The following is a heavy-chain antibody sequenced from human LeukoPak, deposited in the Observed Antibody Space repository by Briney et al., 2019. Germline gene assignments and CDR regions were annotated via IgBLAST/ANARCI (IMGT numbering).Heavy chain of an antibody. J-gene: IGHJ4*02. CDR2: FYYSGST. CDR3: ASSLITELLWFGDSPFFDY. CDR1: GGSISSSSYY. D-gene: IGHD3-10*01. V-gene: IGHV4-39*07. Sequence: SETLSLTCTVSGGSISSSSYYWGWIRQPPGKGLEWIGSFYYSGSTYYNPSLKSRVTISVDTSKNQFSLKLSSVTAADTAVYYCASSLITELLWFGDSPFFDYWGQGTLVTVSS.